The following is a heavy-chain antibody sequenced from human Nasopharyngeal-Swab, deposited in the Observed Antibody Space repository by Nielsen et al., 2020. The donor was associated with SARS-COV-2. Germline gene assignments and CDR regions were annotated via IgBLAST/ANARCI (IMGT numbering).Heavy chain of an antibody. CDR3: AREFEATGATYLDS. Sequence: GESLKISFAASGFIFIDYIMAWFRQAPGKVLDWVSYITSSSATKYYADSVKGRFTVSRDNAKNLLYLQMSSMRDEDTAVYYCAREFEATGATYLDSWGLGTLVTVSS. CDR2: ITSSSATK. D-gene: IGHD1-26*01. J-gene: IGHJ4*02. V-gene: IGHV3-48*02. CDR1: GFIFIDYI.